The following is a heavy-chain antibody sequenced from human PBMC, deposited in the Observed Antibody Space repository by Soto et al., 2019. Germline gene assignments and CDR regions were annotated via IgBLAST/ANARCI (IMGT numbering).Heavy chain of an antibody. D-gene: IGHD6-13*01. J-gene: IGHJ4*02. CDR2: LNPTSGST. CDR1: GYTFINYY. CDR3: ARDLAAGDY. Sequence: QVQLVQSGAEVKKPGASVKLSCKASGYTFINYYIHWVRQDPGQGLEWMGILNPTSGSTNYEQKFQGRVTLTMDTSTRTVYMELSSLRFDDTAVYYCARDLAAGDYWGQGTLVTVSS. V-gene: IGHV1-46*01.